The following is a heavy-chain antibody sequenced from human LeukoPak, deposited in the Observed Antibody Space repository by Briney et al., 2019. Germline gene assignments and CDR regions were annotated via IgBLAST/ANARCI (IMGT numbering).Heavy chain of an antibody. V-gene: IGHV4-34*01. CDR1: GGSFSGYY. CDR3: ARVLDTAMAFFDY. D-gene: IGHD5-18*01. J-gene: IGHJ4*02. CDR2: INHSGST. Sequence: KPSETLSLTCAVYGGSFSGYYWSWIRQPPGKGLEWIGEINHSGSTNYNPSLKSRVTISVDTSKNQFSLKLSSVTAADTAVYYCARVLDTAMAFFDYWGQGTLVTVSS.